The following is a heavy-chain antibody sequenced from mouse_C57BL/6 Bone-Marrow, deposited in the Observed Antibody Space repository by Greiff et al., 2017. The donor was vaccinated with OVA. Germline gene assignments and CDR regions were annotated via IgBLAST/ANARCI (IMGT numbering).Heavy chain of an antibody. CDR3: ARINYWYFEF. Sequence: DVQLVESGGGLVKPGGSLKLSCAASGFTFSDYGMHWVRQAPEKGLEWVAYISSGSGTIYYADTVKGRFTISRDNAKNTLFLQMTRLRSEDTAMYYCARINYWYFEFWGRGTTVTVSS. V-gene: IGHV5-17*01. CDR2: ISSGSGTI. CDR1: GFTFSDYG. J-gene: IGHJ1*03.